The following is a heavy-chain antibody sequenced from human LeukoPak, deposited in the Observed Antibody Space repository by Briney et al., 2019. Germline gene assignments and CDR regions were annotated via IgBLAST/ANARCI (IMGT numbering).Heavy chain of an antibody. CDR3: ARDHHYYDSSGYYPILDY. V-gene: IGHV3-7*01. CDR1: GFTFSSYE. J-gene: IGHJ4*02. D-gene: IGHD3-22*01. Sequence: GGSLRLSCAASGFTFSSYEMDWVRQAPGKGLEWVANIKQDGSEKYYVDSVKGRFTISRDNAKNSLYLQMNSLRAEDTAVYYCARDHHYYDSSGYYPILDYWGQGTLVTVSS. CDR2: IKQDGSEK.